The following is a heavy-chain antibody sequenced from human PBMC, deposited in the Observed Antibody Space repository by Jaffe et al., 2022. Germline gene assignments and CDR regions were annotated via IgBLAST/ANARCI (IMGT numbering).Heavy chain of an antibody. CDR1: GFSLSTSGVG. CDR2: IYWNDDK. V-gene: IGHV2-5*01. D-gene: IGHD3-10*01. J-gene: IGHJ3*02. CDR3: AHSFDYGSGSYYMGGGDAFDI. Sequence: QITLKESGPTLVKPTQTLTLTCTFSGFSLSTSGVGVGWIRQPPGKALEWLALIYWNDDKRYSPSLKSRLTITKDTSKNQVVLTMTNMDPVDTATYYCAHSFDYGSGSYYMGGGDAFDIWGQGTMVTVSS.